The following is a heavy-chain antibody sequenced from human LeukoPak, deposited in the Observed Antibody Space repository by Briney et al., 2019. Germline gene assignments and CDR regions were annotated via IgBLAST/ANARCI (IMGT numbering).Heavy chain of an antibody. CDR2: ISSSGSTI. D-gene: IGHD3-16*01. CDR1: GFTFSDDY. CDR3: ARDGAVSLYYFYAMDV. Sequence: GGSLRLSCAASGFTFSDDYMSWIRQAPGKGLEWVSYISSSGSTISYAGSVKGRFTISRDNAKNSLYLQMNSLRAEDTAAYYCARDGAVSLYYFYAMDVWGQGTTVTVAS. V-gene: IGHV3-11*01. J-gene: IGHJ6*02.